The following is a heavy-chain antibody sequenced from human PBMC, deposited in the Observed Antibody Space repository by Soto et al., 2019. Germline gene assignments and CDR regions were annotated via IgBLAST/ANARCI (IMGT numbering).Heavy chain of an antibody. CDR3: SHYYDSSGYPAMYAFDI. Sequence: QLQLQESGPGLVKPSETLSLTCTVSGGSISSSSYYWGWIRQPPGKGLEWIGSIYYSGSTYYNPSLKSRVTISVDTSKNQFSLKLSSVTAADTAVYYCSHYYDSSGYPAMYAFDIWGQGTMVTVSS. D-gene: IGHD3-22*01. J-gene: IGHJ3*02. V-gene: IGHV4-39*01. CDR2: IYYSGST. CDR1: GGSISSSSYY.